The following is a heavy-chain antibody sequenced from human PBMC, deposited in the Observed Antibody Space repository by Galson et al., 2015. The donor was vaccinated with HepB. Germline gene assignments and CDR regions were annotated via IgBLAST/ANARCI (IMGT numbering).Heavy chain of an antibody. Sequence: SVKVSCKASGFTFTSSAVQWVRQARGQRLEWIGWIVVGSGNTNYAQKFQERVTITRDMSTSTAYMELSSLRSEDTAVYYCARDLVVVPAAMPGYYYYGMDVWGQGTTVTVSS. V-gene: IGHV1-58*01. D-gene: IGHD2-2*01. CDR2: IVVGSGNT. CDR3: ARDLVVVPAAMPGYYYYGMDV. CDR1: GFTFTSSA. J-gene: IGHJ6*02.